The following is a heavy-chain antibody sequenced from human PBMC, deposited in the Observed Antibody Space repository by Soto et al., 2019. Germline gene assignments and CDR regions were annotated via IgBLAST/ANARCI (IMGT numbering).Heavy chain of an antibody. J-gene: IGHJ4*02. CDR1: GYIFTNYY. CDR3: VRDPSSGYRSFDY. D-gene: IGHD3-22*01. V-gene: IGHV1-46*03. CDR2: INLSGDRT. Sequence: QVQLVQSGAEVKKPGASVKVACKASGYIFTNYYIHWVRQAPGQGLEWMGIINLSGDRTSYAQKFQGRFTVTMDTSTSTVYMELGSLRSEDTAVYYCVRDPSSGYRSFDYWGQGTLVTVSS.